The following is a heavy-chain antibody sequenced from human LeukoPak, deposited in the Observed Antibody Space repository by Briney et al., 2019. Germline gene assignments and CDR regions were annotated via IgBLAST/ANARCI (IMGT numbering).Heavy chain of an antibody. Sequence: GASVKVSCKASGGTFSSYAISWVRQAPGQGLEWMGRIIPILGIANYAQKFQGRVTITADKSTSTAYMELSSLRSEDTAVYYCARDRASYGSGSYSLENWFDPWGQGTLVTVSS. CDR3: ARDRASYGSGSYSLENWFDP. CDR2: IIPILGIA. CDR1: GGTFSSYA. D-gene: IGHD3-10*01. J-gene: IGHJ5*02. V-gene: IGHV1-69*04.